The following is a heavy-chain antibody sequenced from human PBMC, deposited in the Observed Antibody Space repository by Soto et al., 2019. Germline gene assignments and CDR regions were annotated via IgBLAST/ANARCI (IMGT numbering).Heavy chain of an antibody. Sequence: TLSLTCAVYGGSFSGYYWSWIRQPPGKGLEWIGEINHSGSTNYNPSLKSRVTISVDTSKNQFSLKLSSVTAADTAVYYCARGLGITMVRPGWFDPWGQGTLVTVSS. CDR3: ARGLGITMVRPGWFDP. CDR2: INHSGST. D-gene: IGHD3-10*01. CDR1: GGSFSGYY. V-gene: IGHV4-34*01. J-gene: IGHJ5*02.